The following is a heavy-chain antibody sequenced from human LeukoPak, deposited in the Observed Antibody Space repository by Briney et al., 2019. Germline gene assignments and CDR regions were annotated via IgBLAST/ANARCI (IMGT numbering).Heavy chain of an antibody. J-gene: IGHJ4*02. CDR2: IYYSGST. CDR1: GGSISSSSYY. D-gene: IGHD6-6*01. V-gene: IGHV4-39*01. Sequence: SETLSLTCTVSGGSISSSSYYWGWLRQPPGKGLEWIGSIYYSGSTYYNPSLKSRVTISVDTSKNQFSLKLSSVTAADTAVYYCARHGQLGRYYFDYWGQGTLVTVSS. CDR3: ARHGQLGRYYFDY.